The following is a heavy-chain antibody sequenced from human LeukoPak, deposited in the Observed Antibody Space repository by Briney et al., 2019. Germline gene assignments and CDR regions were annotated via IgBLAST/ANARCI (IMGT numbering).Heavy chain of an antibody. CDR2: IYTTGST. Sequence: PPETLSLTCTVSGGSISSGTYYWTWIRQPAGKGLEWIGRIYTTGSTTYNPSLKSRVTMSTDTTKNQFSLKLSSVTAAAAAVYSCARVTTGGYYNCWGQGTLVTVSS. D-gene: IGHD3-22*01. V-gene: IGHV4-61*02. CDR3: ARVTTGGYYNC. J-gene: IGHJ4*02. CDR1: GGSISSGTYY.